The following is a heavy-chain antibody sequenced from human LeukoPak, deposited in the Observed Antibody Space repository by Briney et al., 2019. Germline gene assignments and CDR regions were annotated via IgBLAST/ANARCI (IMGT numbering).Heavy chain of an antibody. CDR2: IYYSGNT. Sequence: GALALPCPIAGGSINSYYWRWSRQPPGKGLEGTGYIYYSGNTNYNPSLKRRVTISVDTNKNQFSLKLSAGTAADTAVYYCARHLIREDYSCSSIGFDPWGQGNPVTVSS. D-gene: IGHD6-6*01. CDR1: GGSINSYY. J-gene: IGHJ5*02. V-gene: IGHV4-59*08. CDR3: ARHLIREDYSCSSIGFDP.